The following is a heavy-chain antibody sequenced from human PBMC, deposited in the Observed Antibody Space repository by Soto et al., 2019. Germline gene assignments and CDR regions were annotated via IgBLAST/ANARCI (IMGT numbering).Heavy chain of an antibody. Sequence: QVQLQESGPGLVKPSGTLSLSCAVSNGSISSANWWTWVRQPPGKGLEWIAEIYHNGRNNSNQSLKSRLSFSVDQSNIKFYLALTSVTAADTAVYFCAKSPLPNSGYSFSYYYGLDVWGRGTTVIVSS. CDR1: NGSISSANW. V-gene: IGHV4-4*02. J-gene: IGHJ6*02. CDR3: AKSPLPNSGYSFSYYYGLDV. CDR2: IYHNGRN. D-gene: IGHD5-12*01.